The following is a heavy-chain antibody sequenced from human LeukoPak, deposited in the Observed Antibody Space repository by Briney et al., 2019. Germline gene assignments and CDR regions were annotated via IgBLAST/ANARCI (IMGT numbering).Heavy chain of an antibody. V-gene: IGHV3-74*01. CDR3: ARSDWFDH. CDR1: GFTFSGYW. CDR2: IKSDGSST. Sequence: GGPLRLSCAASGFTFSGYWMHWVRQAPGKGLVWVSRIKSDGSSTTYADSVKGRFTISRDNAKNTLYLEMNSLRAEDTAVYYCARSDWFDHWGQRSLVTVSS. J-gene: IGHJ5*02.